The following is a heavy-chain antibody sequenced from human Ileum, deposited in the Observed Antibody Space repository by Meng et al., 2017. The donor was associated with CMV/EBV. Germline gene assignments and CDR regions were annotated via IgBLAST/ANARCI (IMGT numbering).Heavy chain of an antibody. Sequence: GGSLRLSCAASGFTSSSHWMHWVRQVPGRGLVSVSCINTDGSYVMYADSVKGRFTISRDNAKNTLYLQMNSLRAEDTAFYYCRTEVLGGDYWGQGTLVTVSS. V-gene: IGHV3-74*03. CDR1: GFTSSSHW. CDR2: INTDGSYV. D-gene: IGHD1-1*01. J-gene: IGHJ4*02. CDR3: RTEVLGGDY.